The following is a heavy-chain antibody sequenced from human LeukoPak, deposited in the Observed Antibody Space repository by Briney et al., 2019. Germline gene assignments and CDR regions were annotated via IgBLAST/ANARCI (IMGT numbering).Heavy chain of an antibody. CDR3: SRGFPGAY. CDR2: IRSKAYDGTT. J-gene: IGHJ4*02. Sequence: PGGSLRLSCTGSGFTFGDFAVSWFRQAPGKGLEWLSFIRSKAYDGTTEYAASVKDRFSISRDDSKSIAYLQMNSLKTEDTAVYFCSRGFPGAYWGQGTLVTVSS. D-gene: IGHD2/OR15-2a*01. CDR1: GFTFGDFA. V-gene: IGHV3-49*03.